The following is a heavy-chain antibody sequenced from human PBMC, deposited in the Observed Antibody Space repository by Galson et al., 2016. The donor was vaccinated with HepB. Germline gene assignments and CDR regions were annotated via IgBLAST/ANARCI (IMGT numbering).Heavy chain of an antibody. J-gene: IGHJ4*02. CDR2: VNCDGSST. CDR1: GFTFSSYW. CDR3: ARRMATITSFDY. V-gene: IGHV3-74*01. Sequence: SLRLSCAASGFTFSSYWMHWVRHAPGEGLVWVSRVNCDGSSTSYANSVKGRFTISRDNAKNTLYLQMNRLRAEDTAVYYCARRMATITSFDYWGQGTLVTVSS. D-gene: IGHD5-24*01.